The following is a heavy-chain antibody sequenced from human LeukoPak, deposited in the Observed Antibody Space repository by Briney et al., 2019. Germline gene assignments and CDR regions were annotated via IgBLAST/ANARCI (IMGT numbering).Heavy chain of an antibody. CDR2: ISGSGGST. CDR1: GFTFSSYA. J-gene: IGHJ4*02. Sequence: GGSLRLSCAASGFTFSSYAMSWVRQAPGKGLEWVSAISGSGGSTYYADSVRGRFTISRDNSKNTLYLQMNSLRAEDTAVYYCATQIRYGDYVFDYWGQGTLVTVSS. CDR3: ATQIRYGDYVFDY. V-gene: IGHV3-23*01. D-gene: IGHD4-17*01.